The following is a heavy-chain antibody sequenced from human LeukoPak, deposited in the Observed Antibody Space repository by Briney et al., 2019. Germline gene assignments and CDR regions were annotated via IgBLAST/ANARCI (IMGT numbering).Heavy chain of an antibody. CDR3: ARGSTYYDSSGQAPFDY. V-gene: IGHV3-48*01. Sequence: GGSLRLSCAASGFTFSTYSMNWVRQAPGKGLEWVSYISSSSSTIYYADSVKGRFTISRDNAKNSLYLQMNSLRAEDTAVYYCARGSTYYDSSGQAPFDYWGQGTLVTVSS. CDR1: GFTFSTYS. J-gene: IGHJ4*02. D-gene: IGHD3-22*01. CDR2: ISSSSSTI.